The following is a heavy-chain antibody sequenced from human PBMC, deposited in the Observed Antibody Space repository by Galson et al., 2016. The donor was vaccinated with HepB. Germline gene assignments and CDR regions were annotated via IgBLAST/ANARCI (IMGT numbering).Heavy chain of an antibody. V-gene: IGHV1-46*01. CDR2: FNPSGNNT. CDR1: GYTFTSYY. D-gene: IGHD6-19*01. J-gene: IGHJ4*02. CDR3: ARGDTSGWYA. Sequence: SVKVSCKAFGYTFTSYYMHWVRQAPGQGLEWMGLFNPSGNNTSYAQKFQGRVTMTRDTSTGTFYMELSSLRSEDTAVFYCARGDTSGWYAWGQGTLVTVSS.